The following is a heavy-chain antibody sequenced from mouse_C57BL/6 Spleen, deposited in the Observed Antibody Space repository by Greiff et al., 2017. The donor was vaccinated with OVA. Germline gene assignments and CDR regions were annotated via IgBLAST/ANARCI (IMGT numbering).Heavy chain of an antibody. Sequence: VQLQQSGPELVKPGASVKISCKASGYAFSSSWMNWVKQRPGKGLEWIGRIYPGDGDTNYNGKFKGKATLTADKSSSTAYMQLSSLTSEDSAVYFCARRIDGYYLDYWGQGTTLTVSS. J-gene: IGHJ2*01. CDR1: GYAFSSSW. CDR2: IYPGDGDT. CDR3: ARRIDGYYLDY. D-gene: IGHD2-3*01. V-gene: IGHV1-82*01.